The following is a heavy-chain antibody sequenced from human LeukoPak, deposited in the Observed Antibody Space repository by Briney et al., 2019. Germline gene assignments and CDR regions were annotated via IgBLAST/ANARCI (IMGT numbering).Heavy chain of an antibody. CDR1: GFTFSSHW. V-gene: IGHV3-74*01. CDR3: ARDSRSSGLTVDY. J-gene: IGHJ4*02. CDR2: VNSDGSST. D-gene: IGHD6-19*01. Sequence: GGSLRLSCAAYGFTFSSHWMHWVRQAPGKGLVWVSRVNSDGSSTSYAASVEGRFTISRDNAKNTLYLQMNSLRDEDTAVYYCARDSRSSGLTVDYWGQGTLVTVSS.